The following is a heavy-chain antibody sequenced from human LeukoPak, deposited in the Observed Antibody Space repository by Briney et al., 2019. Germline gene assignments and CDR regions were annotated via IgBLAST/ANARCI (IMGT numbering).Heavy chain of an antibody. CDR3: ATEIRYGITIFGVVRIHNWFDP. J-gene: IGHJ5*02. V-gene: IGHV1-69-2*01. D-gene: IGHD3-3*01. Sequence: ASVKVSCKVSGYTFTDYYMHWVQQAPGKGLEWMGPVDPEDGETIYAEKFQGRVTITADTSTDTAYMELSSLRSEDTAVYYCATEIRYGITIFGVVRIHNWFDPWGQGTLVTVSS. CDR2: VDPEDGET. CDR1: GYTFTDYY.